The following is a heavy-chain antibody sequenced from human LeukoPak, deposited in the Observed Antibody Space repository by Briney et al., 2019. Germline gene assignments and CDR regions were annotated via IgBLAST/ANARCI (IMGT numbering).Heavy chain of an antibody. Sequence: SETLSLTCTVSGYSISSGYYWGWIRQPPGKGLEWIGSIYHSGSTYYNPSLKCRVTISVDTSKNQFSLKLSSVTAADTAVYYCASSTEWLLLNYWGQGTLVTVSS. J-gene: IGHJ4*02. CDR2: IYHSGST. D-gene: IGHD3-22*01. V-gene: IGHV4-38-2*02. CDR1: GYSISSGYY. CDR3: ASSTEWLLLNY.